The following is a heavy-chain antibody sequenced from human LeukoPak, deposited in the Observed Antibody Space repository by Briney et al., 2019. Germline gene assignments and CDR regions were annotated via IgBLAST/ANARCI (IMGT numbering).Heavy chain of an antibody. CDR1: GYTLTGYY. CDR2: INPNSGGT. J-gene: IGHJ5*02. D-gene: IGHD2-2*02. Sequence: ASVKVSCKASGYTLTGYYMHWVRQAPGQGLEWMGWINPNSGGTNYAQKFQGRVTMTRDTSISTAYMELSRLRSDDTAVYYCARDGVVVPAAIYWFDPWGQGTLVTVSS. CDR3: ARDGVVVPAAIYWFDP. V-gene: IGHV1-2*02.